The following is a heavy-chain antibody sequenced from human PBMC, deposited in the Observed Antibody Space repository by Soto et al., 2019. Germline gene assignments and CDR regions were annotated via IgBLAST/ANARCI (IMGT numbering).Heavy chain of an antibody. Sequence: GGSLRLSCAASGFTFSSYGMHWVRQAPGKGLEWVAVILYDGSKKYYADSMKGRFTISRDNSKNTLYLQMNSLRAEDTAFYYCAKDRGALRWSEEHYYFDYWGQGTLVTVSS. CDR3: AKDRGALRWSEEHYYFDY. V-gene: IGHV3-30*18. D-gene: IGHD4-17*01. J-gene: IGHJ4*02. CDR2: ILYDGSKK. CDR1: GFTFSSYG.